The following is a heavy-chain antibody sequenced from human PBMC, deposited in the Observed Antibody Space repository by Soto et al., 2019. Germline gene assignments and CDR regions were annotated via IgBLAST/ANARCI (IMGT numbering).Heavy chain of an antibody. D-gene: IGHD5-18*01. CDR3: ARDDSYGLSKHYYYYGMDV. V-gene: IGHV1-69*01. J-gene: IGHJ6*02. Sequence: QVQLVQSGAEVKKPGSSVKVSCKASGGTFSSYAISWVRQAPGQGLEWMGGIIPIFGTANYAQKFQGRVTITADESTSTAYMELSSLRSEDTAVYYCARDDSYGLSKHYYYYGMDVWGQGTTVTVSS. CDR2: IIPIFGTA. CDR1: GGTFSSYA.